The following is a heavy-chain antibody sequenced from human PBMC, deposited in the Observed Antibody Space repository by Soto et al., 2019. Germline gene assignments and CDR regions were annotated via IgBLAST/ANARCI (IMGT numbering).Heavy chain of an antibody. Sequence: QVQLVQSGAEVEKPGASVKVSCKASGYTFTNYAVHWVRQAPGQRLEWMGWINAGNGNTRFSQNLQGRVTITRDTSARTVYKELSSLRTKGPAVYYWARGHLAIVPGASWFSPMDRWGQGTTVTVSS. CDR2: INAGNGNT. CDR3: ARGHLAIVPGASWFSPMDR. J-gene: IGHJ6*02. CDR1: GYTFTNYA. V-gene: IGHV1-3*01. D-gene: IGHD3-10*01.